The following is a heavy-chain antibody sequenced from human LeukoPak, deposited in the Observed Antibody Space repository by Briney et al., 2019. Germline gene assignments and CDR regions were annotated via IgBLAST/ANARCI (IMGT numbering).Heavy chain of an antibody. CDR1: GFTFSSYG. CDR2: IRYDGSNK. Sequence: PGGSLRLSCAASGFTFSSYGMHWVRQAPGKGLEWVAFIRYDGSNKYYADSVKGRFTISRDNSKNTLYLQMNSLRAEDTAVYYCAKDVVVAARDYYYMDVWGKGTTVTISS. D-gene: IGHD2-15*01. J-gene: IGHJ6*03. CDR3: AKDVVVAARDYYYMDV. V-gene: IGHV3-30*02.